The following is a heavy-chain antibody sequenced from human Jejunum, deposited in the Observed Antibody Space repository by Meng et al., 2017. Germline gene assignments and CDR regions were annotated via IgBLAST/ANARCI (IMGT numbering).Heavy chain of an antibody. D-gene: IGHD3-22*01. CDR1: GGPISNW. Sequence: QGHLPQVDPGVLSPSRPLPPPCTVSGGPISNWWRWVRQPRGKGLEWIGDIYHSGTTSYNPSLQSRVTISVDKSENQLSLKLRSVTAADTAVYYCARVQGDFYDNDAYYSYFAYWGPGALVTVSS. CDR3: ARVQGDFYDNDAYYSYFAY. V-gene: IGHV4-4*02. CDR2: IYHSGTT. J-gene: IGHJ4*02.